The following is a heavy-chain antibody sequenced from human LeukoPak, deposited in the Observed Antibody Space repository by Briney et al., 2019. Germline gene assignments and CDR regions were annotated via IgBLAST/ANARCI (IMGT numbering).Heavy chain of an antibody. V-gene: IGHV7-4-1*02. D-gene: IGHD2-15*01. CDR3: ARGLSCSGGSCYDY. CDR1: GYTFTSYA. Sequence: ASVKVSCKASGYTFTSYAVNWVRQAPGQGLEWMGWNNTNTGNPTYAQGFTGRFVFSLDTSVSTAYLQISSLKAEDTAVYYCARGLSCSGGSCYDYWGQGTLVTVSS. J-gene: IGHJ4*02. CDR2: NNTNTGNP.